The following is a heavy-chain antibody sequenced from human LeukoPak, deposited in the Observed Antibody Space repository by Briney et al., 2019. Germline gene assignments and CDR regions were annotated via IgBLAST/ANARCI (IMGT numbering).Heavy chain of an antibody. J-gene: IGHJ4*02. Sequence: RGESLKISCKGSGYTFSTYWIGWVRQMPGKGLEWMGIIYPADSNPRYSPSFQGQVTISADKSISTAYLQWSSQKASDSAMYYCARRGGYSYDDYWGQGTLVTVYS. D-gene: IGHD5-18*01. V-gene: IGHV5-51*01. CDR2: IYPADSNP. CDR1: GYTFSTYW. CDR3: ARRGGYSYDDY.